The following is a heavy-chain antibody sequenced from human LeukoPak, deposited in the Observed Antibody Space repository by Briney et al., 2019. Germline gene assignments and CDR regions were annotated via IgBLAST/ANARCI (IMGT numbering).Heavy chain of an antibody. CDR3: ARDFTPSYYCSSTSCYSFGY. D-gene: IGHD2-2*01. J-gene: IGHJ4*02. CDR1: GFTFSSYA. CDR2: ISYDGSNK. Sequence: GGSLRLSCAAAGFTFSSYAMRCVRQAPGKWLEWVAVISYDGSNKYYADSVKGRFTISRDNSKNTLYLQMNSLRAEDTAVYSCARDFTPSYYCSSTSCYSFGYWGQGTLVTVSS. V-gene: IGHV3-30-3*01.